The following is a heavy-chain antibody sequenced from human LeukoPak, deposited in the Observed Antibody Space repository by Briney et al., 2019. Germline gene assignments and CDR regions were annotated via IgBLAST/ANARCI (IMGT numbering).Heavy chain of an antibody. V-gene: IGHV4-59*01. CDR3: ARWTPYDDTGYYRFDS. CDR1: GGSISGYY. Sequence: SETLSLTCTVSGGSISGYYWSWIRQPPGKGLELIGYGYYSGTTNYNPSLRSRVIISVDTSKNQFSLKVRSVTTADTAVYYCARWTPYDDTGYYRFDSWGQGTLVTVSS. D-gene: IGHD3-22*01. CDR2: GYYSGTT. J-gene: IGHJ4*02.